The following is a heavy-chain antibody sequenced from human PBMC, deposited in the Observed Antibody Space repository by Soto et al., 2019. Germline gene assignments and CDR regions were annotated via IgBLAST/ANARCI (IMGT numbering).Heavy chain of an antibody. CDR3: ARESGVVPATNEAFDY. CDR1: GGSFSGYY. Sequence: SETLSLTCGVHGGSFSGYYWSWIRQPPGKGLEWIGEINHGGITNYNPSLKSRVTISVDTSKNQFSLKMHSVTAADTAVYFCARESGVVPATNEAFDYWGQGTLVTVSS. V-gene: IGHV4-34*01. D-gene: IGHD2-2*01. CDR2: INHGGIT. J-gene: IGHJ4*02.